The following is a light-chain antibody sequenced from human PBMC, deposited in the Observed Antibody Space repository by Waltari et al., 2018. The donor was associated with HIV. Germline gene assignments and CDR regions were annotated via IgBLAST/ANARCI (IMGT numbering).Light chain of an antibody. J-gene: IGLJ3*02. V-gene: IGLV1-44*01. CDR2: KSD. CDR3: ATWDDSLNGRV. CDR1: RSNIGDNT. Sequence: QSVLTQPPSASGTPGQRVTISCSGGRSNIGDNTVNWYQHLPGTAPKLLIYKSDQRPSGVPDRFSCSKSDTSASLAISGLQSEDEAEYYCATWDDSLNGRVFGGGTKLTVL.